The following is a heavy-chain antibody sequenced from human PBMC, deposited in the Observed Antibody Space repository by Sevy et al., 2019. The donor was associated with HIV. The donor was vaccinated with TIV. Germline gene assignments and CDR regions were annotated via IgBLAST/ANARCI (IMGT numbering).Heavy chain of an antibody. J-gene: IGHJ3*02. CDR3: ARGVQTYDAFDI. CDR1: GFTFSSYS. V-gene: IGHV3-21*01. D-gene: IGHD6-6*01. CDR2: ISGISNYI. Sequence: GGSLRLSCAASGFTFSSYSMHWVRQAPGKGLEWVSSISGISNYIYYADSVKGRFSISRDNAKNSLYLQMNSLRAEDTAIYYCARGVQTYDAFDIWGQGTMVTVSS.